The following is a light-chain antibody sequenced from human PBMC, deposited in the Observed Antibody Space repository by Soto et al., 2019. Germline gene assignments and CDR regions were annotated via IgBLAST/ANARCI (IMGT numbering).Light chain of an antibody. J-gene: IGLJ1*01. CDR2: GNS. Sequence: QSVLTHPPSVSGAPRQSVTISCTGSSSNIGAGYDVHWYQQFPGAAPKLLIYGNSNRPSGVPDRFSGSKSCTSASLAISGLLAEDEADYYCQAYDGSLYVFGSGTKLTVL. V-gene: IGLV1-40*01. CDR3: QAYDGSLYV. CDR1: SSNIGAGYD.